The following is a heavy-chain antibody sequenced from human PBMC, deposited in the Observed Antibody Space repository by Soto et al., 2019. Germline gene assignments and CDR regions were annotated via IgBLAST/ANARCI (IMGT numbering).Heavy chain of an antibody. D-gene: IGHD2-21*02. J-gene: IGHJ5*02. CDR3: VRRVAMAEVTVGGANWLEP. CDR2: VSSTAGT. CDR1: CDSINNYH. Sequence: QVQLQESGQGLVKPSETLSLTCSVSCDSINNYHWNWVRQPPGKGLEWIVFVSSTAGTVYIPSLRGRGLMSRDTSTNQCSLRVFSVTDADTAIYYCVRRVAMAEVTVGGANWLEPWGQGTLVNVSS. V-gene: IGHV4-4*07.